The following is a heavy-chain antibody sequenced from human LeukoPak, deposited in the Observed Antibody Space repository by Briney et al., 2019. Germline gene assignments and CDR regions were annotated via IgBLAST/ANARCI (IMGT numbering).Heavy chain of an antibody. CDR1: GGSISSGGYY. Sequence: PSETLSLTCTVSGGSISSGGYYWSWIRQPPGKGLEWIGYIYHSGSTYYNPSLKSRVTISVDRSKNQFSLKLSSVAAADTAVYYCARDGSFYDFLIHAFDIWGQGTMVTVSS. D-gene: IGHD5/OR15-5a*01. V-gene: IGHV4-30-2*01. CDR3: ARDGSFYDFLIHAFDI. CDR2: IYHSGST. J-gene: IGHJ3*02.